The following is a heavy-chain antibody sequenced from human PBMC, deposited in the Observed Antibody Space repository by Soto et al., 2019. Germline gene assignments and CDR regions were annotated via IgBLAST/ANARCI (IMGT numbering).Heavy chain of an antibody. CDR2: IIPLFGTA. CDR3: ASKAACGGDCYAFDS. D-gene: IGHD2-21*02. V-gene: IGHV1-69*06. J-gene: IGHJ4*02. Sequence: QVYLVQSGAEVKKPGSSVKISCKASGGIFSSNTINWVRQAAGQGLEWMGGIIPLFGTANYAEKCQGRVTIPADKSTKTEYMELTSLRSEDTAVYYCASKAACGGDCYAFDSWGQGTLVTVSS. CDR1: GGIFSSNT.